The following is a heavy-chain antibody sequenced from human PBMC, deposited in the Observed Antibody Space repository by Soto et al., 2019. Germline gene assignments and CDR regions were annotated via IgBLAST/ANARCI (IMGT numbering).Heavy chain of an antibody. V-gene: IGHV4-59*12. Sequence: PSETLSLTCTVSGGSISSYYWSWIRQPPGKGLEWIGYIYYSGSTNYNPSLKSRVTISVDTSKNQFSLKLSSVTAADTAVYYCARSRTGGVLWFGELFGYYYYGMDVWGQGTTVTVSS. D-gene: IGHD3-10*01. CDR1: GGSISSYY. J-gene: IGHJ6*02. CDR3: ARSRTGGVLWFGELFGYYYYGMDV. CDR2: IYYSGST.